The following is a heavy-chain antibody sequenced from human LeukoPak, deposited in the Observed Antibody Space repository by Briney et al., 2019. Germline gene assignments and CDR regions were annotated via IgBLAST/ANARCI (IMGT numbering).Heavy chain of an antibody. D-gene: IGHD6-19*01. V-gene: IGHV6-1*01. Sequence: SQTLSLTRAISGDSVSSNSAAWNSIRQSPSRGLEWLGRTYYRSEWYNDYAVSAKGRITINPDTSKSQFSLQLDSVTPEDTAVYYCARQMAGGYWYFDLWGRGTLVTVSS. J-gene: IGHJ2*01. CDR1: GDSVSSNSAA. CDR2: TYYRSEWYN. CDR3: ARQMAGGYWYFDL.